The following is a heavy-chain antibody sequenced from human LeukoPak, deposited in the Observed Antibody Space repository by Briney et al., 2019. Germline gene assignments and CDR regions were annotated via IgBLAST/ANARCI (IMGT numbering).Heavy chain of an antibody. CDR1: GGSISSGGYS. CDR3: ARDRLASWFDP. V-gene: IGHV4-30-2*01. J-gene: IGHJ5*02. Sequence: PSETQSLTCAVSGGSISSGGYSWSWIRQPPGKGLEWIGYIYHSGSTYYNPSLKSRVTISVDRSKNQFSLKLSSVTAADTAVYYCARDRLASWFDPWGQGTLVTVSS. CDR2: IYHSGST.